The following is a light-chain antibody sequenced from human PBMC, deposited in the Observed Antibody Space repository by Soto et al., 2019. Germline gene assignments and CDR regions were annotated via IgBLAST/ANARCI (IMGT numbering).Light chain of an antibody. CDR2: EVS. Sequence: QSALTQPASVSGSPGQSITISCTGTSSDVGGYNYVSWYQQHPGKAPKLMIYEVSNRPSGVSNRFSGSRSGNTASLPVCGLQAEDEAEYYSSSYTSSSTVVFGGGTPLPVL. J-gene: IGLJ2*01. CDR1: SSDVGGYNY. V-gene: IGLV2-14*01. CDR3: SSYTSSSTVV.